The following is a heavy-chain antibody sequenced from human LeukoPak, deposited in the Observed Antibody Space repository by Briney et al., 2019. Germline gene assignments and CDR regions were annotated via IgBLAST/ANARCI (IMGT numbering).Heavy chain of an antibody. CDR2: ISSRGSYT. CDR1: GFTFSNYN. Sequence: GGSLRLSCAASGFTFSNYNMNWVRQAPGRGLEWVSYISSRGSYTYYADSVKGRFTISRDNAKNSLYLQMNSLRAEDTAVYYCARIDAFDIWGQGTMVTVSS. J-gene: IGHJ3*02. V-gene: IGHV3-21*06. CDR3: ARIDAFDI.